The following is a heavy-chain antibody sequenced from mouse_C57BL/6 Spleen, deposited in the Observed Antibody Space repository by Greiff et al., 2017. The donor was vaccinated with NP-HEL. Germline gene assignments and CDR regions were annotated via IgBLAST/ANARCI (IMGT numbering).Heavy chain of an antibody. CDR3: ARGSIYDYDWYFDV. V-gene: IGHV1-50*01. CDR2: IDPSDSYT. Sequence: QVQLQQPGAELVKPGASVKLSCKASGYTFTSYWMQWVKQRPGQGLEWIGEIDPSDSYTNYNQKFKGKATLTVDTSSSTAYMQLSSLTSEDSAVYYCARGSIYDYDWYFDVWGTGTTVTVSS. CDR1: GYTFTSYW. D-gene: IGHD2-4*01. J-gene: IGHJ1*03.